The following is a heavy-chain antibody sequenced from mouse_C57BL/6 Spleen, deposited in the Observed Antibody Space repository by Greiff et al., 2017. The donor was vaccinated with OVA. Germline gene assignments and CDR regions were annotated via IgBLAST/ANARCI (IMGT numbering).Heavy chain of an antibody. Sequence: EVKLQESGGGLVKPGGSLKLSCAASGFTFSDYGMHWVRQAPEKGLEWVAYISSGSSTIYYADTVKGRFTISRDNAKNTLFLQMTSLRSEDTAMYYCARDGSSYVDRAWFAYWGQGTLVTVSA. J-gene: IGHJ3*01. CDR1: GFTFSDYG. V-gene: IGHV5-17*01. CDR3: ARDGSSYVDRAWFAY. D-gene: IGHD1-1*01. CDR2: ISSGSSTI.